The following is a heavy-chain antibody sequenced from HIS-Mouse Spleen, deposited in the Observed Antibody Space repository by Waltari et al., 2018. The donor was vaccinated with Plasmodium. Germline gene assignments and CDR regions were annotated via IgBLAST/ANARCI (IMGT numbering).Heavy chain of an antibody. CDR2: ISSSRSYI. CDR3: AREDILTAYYNDYWYFDL. J-gene: IGHJ2*01. CDR1: GFTFSSYS. D-gene: IGHD3-9*01. Sequence: EVQLVESGGGLVKPGGSLRLSCAASGFTFSSYSMNWVRQAPGKGLGVVSSISSSRSYIYYADSVKGRVTISRDNAKNSLYLQMNSLRAEDTAVYYCAREDILTAYYNDYWYFDLWGRGTLVTVSS. V-gene: IGHV3-21*01.